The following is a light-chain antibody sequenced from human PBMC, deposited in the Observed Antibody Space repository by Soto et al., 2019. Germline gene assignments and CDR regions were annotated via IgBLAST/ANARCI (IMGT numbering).Light chain of an antibody. Sequence: QSALTQPPSASGSPGQSVTISCTGSSSDIGGYEYVSWYQQHPGKAPKLMIYDVTKRPSGVPDRFSGSKSGNTASLTVSGLQAEDEADYYCSSYAGTSNLLFGGGTKLT. V-gene: IGLV2-8*01. J-gene: IGLJ2*01. CDR2: DVT. CDR1: SSDIGGYEY. CDR3: SSYAGTSNLL.